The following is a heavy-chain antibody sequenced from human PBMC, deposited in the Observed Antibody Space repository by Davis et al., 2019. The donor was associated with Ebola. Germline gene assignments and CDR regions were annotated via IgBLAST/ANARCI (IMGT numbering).Heavy chain of an antibody. J-gene: IGHJ6*02. D-gene: IGHD5-12*01. CDR1: GGSISSGDYY. Sequence: PSETLSLTCTVSGGSISSGDYYWNWIRQPPGKGLEWIGYFYYSGNTNSNPSLKSRVTISVDTSKNQFSLKLSSVTAADTAVYYCARDSRLARYSGYDYYGMDVWGQGTTVTVSS. CDR2: FYYSGNT. CDR3: ARDSRLARYSGYDYYGMDV. V-gene: IGHV4-61*08.